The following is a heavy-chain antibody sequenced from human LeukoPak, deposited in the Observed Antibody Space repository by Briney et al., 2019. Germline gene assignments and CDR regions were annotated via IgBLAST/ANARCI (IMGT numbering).Heavy chain of an antibody. V-gene: IGHV3-74*03. CDR3: VRDETLWTLDW. D-gene: IGHD1-1*01. J-gene: IGHJ4*02. Sequence: GGSLRLSCTASGFRFSGHWIHWVRQPPGMGLVWVSRINERGSDTKYAESVKGRFTISRDNAKNTVYLQMHSLRAEDTAVYYCVRDETLWTLDWWGQGTLVSVSS. CDR1: GFRFSGHW. CDR2: INERGSDT.